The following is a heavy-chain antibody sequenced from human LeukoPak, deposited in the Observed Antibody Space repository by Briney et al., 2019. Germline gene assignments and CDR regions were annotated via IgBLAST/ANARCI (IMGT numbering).Heavy chain of an antibody. CDR3: ARDAPQWRNAFDF. CDR2: VSAYNGNT. J-gene: IGHJ3*01. V-gene: IGHV1-18*01. D-gene: IGHD6-19*01. Sequence: ASVKVSCKASGYTFTNTGICWVRQAPGQGLEWMGWVSAYNGNTNYAQKLQGRVTMTTDTSTSTAYMELRSLRSDDTAVYFCARDAPQWRNAFDFWGQGTMVTVSS. CDR1: GYTFTNTG.